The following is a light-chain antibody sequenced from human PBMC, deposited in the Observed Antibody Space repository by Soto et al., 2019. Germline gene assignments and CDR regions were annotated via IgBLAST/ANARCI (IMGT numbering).Light chain of an antibody. J-gene: IGKJ1*01. CDR3: QRYGDSPWT. CDR2: GAF. V-gene: IGKV3-20*01. CDR1: QYISTK. Sequence: VLTQSPDSLSLSPGERATLSCRASQYISTKLAWYQQKPGQAPRLLFSGAFNRATDTPDRFSGSGSGTDFTLIISGVEAEDFAMYYCQRYGDSPWTFGQGTKVDIK.